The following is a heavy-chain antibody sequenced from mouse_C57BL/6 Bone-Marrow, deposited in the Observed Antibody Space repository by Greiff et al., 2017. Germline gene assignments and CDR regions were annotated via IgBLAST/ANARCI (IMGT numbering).Heavy chain of an antibody. J-gene: IGHJ2*01. V-gene: IGHV1-55*01. CDR2: IYPGSGST. CDR3: AREGDYGSSYLDY. CDR1: GYSFTSYW. Sequence: VKLVESGAELVKPGASVKMSCKASGYSFTSYWITWVKQRPGQGLEWIGDIYPGSGSTNYNEKFKSKATLTVDTSSSTAYMQLSSLTSEDSAVYYCAREGDYGSSYLDYWGQGTTLTVSS. D-gene: IGHD1-1*01.